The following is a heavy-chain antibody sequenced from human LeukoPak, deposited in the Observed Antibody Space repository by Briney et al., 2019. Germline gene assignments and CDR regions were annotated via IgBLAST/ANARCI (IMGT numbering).Heavy chain of an antibody. D-gene: IGHD1-14*01. J-gene: IGHJ3*02. V-gene: IGHV3-64*01. CDR3: ARLPVDAFDI. CDR1: RFTFSNYA. CDR2: ISSNGGNT. Sequence: PGGSLRLSCAASRFTFSNYAMHWVRQAPGKGLEHVSAISSNGGNTHYANSVKGRFTISRDNSKNTLYHQMGSLRAEDMAVYYCARLPVDAFDIWGQGTMVTVSS.